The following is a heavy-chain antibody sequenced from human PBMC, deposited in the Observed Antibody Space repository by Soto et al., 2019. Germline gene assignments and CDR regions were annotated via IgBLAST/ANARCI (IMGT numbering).Heavy chain of an antibody. V-gene: IGHV3-7*01. CDR2: IKQDGSEK. CDR1: GFTFSNYW. J-gene: IGHJ4*02. CDR3: ATTQSFDY. Sequence: PGGSLRLSCVASGFTFSNYWMSWVRQAPGKGLEWVANIKQDGSEKYFVDSVKGRFTISRDNAMNSLDLQMNSLRAEDTAVYYCATTQSFDYWGQGTLVTVSS.